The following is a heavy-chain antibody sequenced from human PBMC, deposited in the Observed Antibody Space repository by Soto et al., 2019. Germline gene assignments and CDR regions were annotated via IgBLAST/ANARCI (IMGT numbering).Heavy chain of an antibody. Sequence: QVQLVQSGAEVKKPGSSVKVSCKASGGTFSSYTISWVRQAPGQGLEWMGRVIPIRGIANYAQKFTGRVTITADKSTITAYMELSSLRSEDTAVYYCARDFSAAYSGSGLGGDYWGQGTLVTVSS. CDR2: VIPIRGIA. J-gene: IGHJ4*02. D-gene: IGHD3-10*01. CDR3: ARDFSAAYSGSGLGGDY. CDR1: GGTFSSYT. V-gene: IGHV1-69*08.